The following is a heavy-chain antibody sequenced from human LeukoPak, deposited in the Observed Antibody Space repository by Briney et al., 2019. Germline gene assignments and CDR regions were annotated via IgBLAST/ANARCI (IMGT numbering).Heavy chain of an antibody. Sequence: GGSLRLSCAASGFTFSSHWMSWVRQAPGKGLEWVSAISGSGGSTGYADSVKGRFTISRDNAKNSLYLQMNSLRAEDTALYYCARHSSGWYSYYFDYWGQGTLVTVSS. V-gene: IGHV3-20*04. CDR3: ARHSSGWYSYYFDY. CDR1: GFTFSSHW. J-gene: IGHJ4*02. CDR2: ISGSGGST. D-gene: IGHD6-19*01.